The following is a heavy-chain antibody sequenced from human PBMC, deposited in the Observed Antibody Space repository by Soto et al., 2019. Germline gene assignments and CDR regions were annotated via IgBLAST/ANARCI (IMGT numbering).Heavy chain of an antibody. D-gene: IGHD5-18*01. CDR3: ARPSRGYSYGYDY. J-gene: IGHJ4*02. V-gene: IGHV4-59*01. CDR1: GGSISSYY. CDR2: IYYSGST. Sequence: SETLSLTCTASGGSISSYYWSWSRQPPGKGLEWIGYIYYSGSTNYNPSLKSRVTISVDTSKNQFSLKLSSVTAADTAVYYCARPSRGYSYGYDYWGQGTLVTVSS.